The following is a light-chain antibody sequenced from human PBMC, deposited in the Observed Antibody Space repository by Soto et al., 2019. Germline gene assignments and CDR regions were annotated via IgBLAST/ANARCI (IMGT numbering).Light chain of an antibody. CDR2: DTS. V-gene: IGKV3-15*01. CDR1: QSVSSN. J-gene: IGKJ4*01. CDR3: QQYNDWPLT. Sequence: EIVMTQSPATLSVSPGERATLSCRASQSVSSNLAWYQQMPGQPPRLLIYDTSTRATAIPARCSGSGSGTEFTLTISGLQSEDFAVYYCQQYNDWPLTFGGGAKVEIK.